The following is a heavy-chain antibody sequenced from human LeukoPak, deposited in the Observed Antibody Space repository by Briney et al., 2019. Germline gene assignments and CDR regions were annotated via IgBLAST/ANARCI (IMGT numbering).Heavy chain of an antibody. J-gene: IGHJ4*02. V-gene: IGHV3-7*01. CDR3: AREGNSWEFDY. CDR1: GFTFSNYW. CDR2: IKQDGSEK. D-gene: IGHD6-13*01. Sequence: GGSLRLSCAASGFTFSNYWMSWVRQAPGKGLEWVANIKQDGSEKYYVDSVKGRFTISRDNAKNSLYLQMDSLRDDDTAVYYCAREGNSWEFDYWGQGTLVTVSS.